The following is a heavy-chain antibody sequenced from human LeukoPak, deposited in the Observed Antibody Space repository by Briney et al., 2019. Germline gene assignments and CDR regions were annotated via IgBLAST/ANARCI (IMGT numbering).Heavy chain of an antibody. J-gene: IGHJ5*02. D-gene: IGHD3-22*01. Sequence: GASVKVSCKASGYTSTSYGISWVRQAPGQGLEWMGWISAYNGNTNYAQKLQGRVTMTTDTSTSTAYMELRSLRSDDTAVYYCARDNRVGGYYYDSSGYSWGQGTLVTVSS. CDR2: ISAYNGNT. CDR1: GYTSTSYG. CDR3: ARDNRVGGYYYDSSGYS. V-gene: IGHV1-18*01.